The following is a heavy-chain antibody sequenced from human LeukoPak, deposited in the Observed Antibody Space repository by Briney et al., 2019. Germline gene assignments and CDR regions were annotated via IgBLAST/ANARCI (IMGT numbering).Heavy chain of an antibody. V-gene: IGHV3-23*01. D-gene: IGHD3-10*01. Sequence: PSETLSLTCPVSGGSFSSSRYYWGSIRQPPGKGLEWVSTISGSCGNTNYADSVKGRFTISRDNSKNTLYLQMNSLRAEDTAAYYCGKTGSSLSFDYWGQGTLVTVSS. CDR1: GGSFSSSRYY. CDR3: GKTGSSLSFDY. CDR2: ISGSCGNT. J-gene: IGHJ4*02.